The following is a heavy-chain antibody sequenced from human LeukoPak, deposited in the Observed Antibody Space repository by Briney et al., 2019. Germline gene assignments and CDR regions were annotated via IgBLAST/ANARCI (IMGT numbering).Heavy chain of an antibody. CDR3: ARAPAGPPYYYMDV. J-gene: IGHJ6*03. Sequence: SETLSLTCAVYGGSFNDYYWSWIRQPPGRGLEWIGDINRSGITNYNPSLKSRVTISVDTSKNQFSLKLTSVTAADTAVYYCARAPAGPPYYYMDVWGRGTTVAVSS. V-gene: IGHV4-34*01. CDR2: INRSGIT. CDR1: GGSFNDYY.